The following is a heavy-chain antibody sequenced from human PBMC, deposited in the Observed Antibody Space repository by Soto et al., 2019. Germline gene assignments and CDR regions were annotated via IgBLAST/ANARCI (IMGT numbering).Heavy chain of an antibody. V-gene: IGHV3-23*01. CDR3: AKNGLDNSPSAIDS. D-gene: IGHD2-8*01. CDR1: GFTFRNNV. J-gene: IGHJ4*02. Sequence: PGGSLRLSCAASGFTFRNNVLSWVRQAPGKGLDWVSGITGSGRDTYYADSVKGWFTISRDNSKNMVFLQMNSLRAEDTALYYCAKNGLDNSPSAIDSWGPGTLVTVSS. CDR2: ITGSGRDT.